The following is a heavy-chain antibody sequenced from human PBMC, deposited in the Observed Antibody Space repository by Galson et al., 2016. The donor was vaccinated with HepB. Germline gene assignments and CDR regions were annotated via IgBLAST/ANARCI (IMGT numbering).Heavy chain of an antibody. CDR2: IHYSGSS. V-gene: IGHV4-59*01. CDR1: DDSISNYY. J-gene: IGHJ3*02. CDR3: ARWGTYSEKHAFDI. D-gene: IGHD3-16*01. Sequence: ETLSLTCTVSDDSISNYYWNWIRQPPGKGLEWIGYIHYSGSSKCNPPLKSRVTMSVDTSKKQFSLRLSSVTAADTAVYYCARWGTYSEKHAFDIWGQGTMVTVSS.